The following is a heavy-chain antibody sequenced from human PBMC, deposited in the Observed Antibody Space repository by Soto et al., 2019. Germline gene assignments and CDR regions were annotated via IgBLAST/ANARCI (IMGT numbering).Heavy chain of an antibody. CDR2: ISGSGGST. J-gene: IGHJ4*02. Sequence: GGSLRVSCAASGFTFSSYAMSWVRQAPGKGLEWVSAISGSGGSTYYADSVKGRFTISRDNSKNTLYLQMNSLRAEDTAVYYCAKVERSGDLANWGQGTLVTVSS. V-gene: IGHV3-23*01. CDR1: GFTFSSYA. CDR3: AKVERSGDLAN. D-gene: IGHD1-1*01.